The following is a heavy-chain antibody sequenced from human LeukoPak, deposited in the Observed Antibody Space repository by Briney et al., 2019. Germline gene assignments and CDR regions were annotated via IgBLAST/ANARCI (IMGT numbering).Heavy chain of an antibody. V-gene: IGHV7-4-1*02. J-gene: IGHJ4*02. CDR1: GYTFTSYA. CDR3: AREWRALRGVTPTSDY. CDR2: INTNTGNP. D-gene: IGHD3-10*01. Sequence: EASVKVSCKASGYTFTSYAMNWVRQAPGQGLEWMGWINTNTGNPTYAQGFTGRFVFSLDTSVSTAYLQISSLKAEDTAVYYCAREWRALRGVTPTSDYWGQGTLVTVSS.